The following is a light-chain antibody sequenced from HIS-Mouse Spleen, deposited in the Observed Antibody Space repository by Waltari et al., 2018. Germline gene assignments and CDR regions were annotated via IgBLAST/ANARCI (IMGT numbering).Light chain of an antibody. CDR1: QSVSSN. CDR3: QQYNNWWT. J-gene: IGKJ1*01. V-gene: IGKV3-15*01. CDR2: GAS. Sequence: EIVMTQSPATLSVSPGERAPLSCRASQSVSSNLAWYQQKPGQAPRLLIYGASPTATGIPARFSGSGSGTEFTLTISSLQSEDFAVYYCQQYNNWWTFGQGTKVEIK.